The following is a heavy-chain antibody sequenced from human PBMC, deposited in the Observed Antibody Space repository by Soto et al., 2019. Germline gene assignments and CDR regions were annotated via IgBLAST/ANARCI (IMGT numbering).Heavy chain of an antibody. J-gene: IGHJ4*02. CDR1: GYSFTTYG. Sequence: QVQLVQSGAEVRKPGASVKVSCKASGYSFTTYGIAWVRQAPGQGLECGGWISPFSGNTNYAQRLQGRVTMTTDTSTSTAYMELRSLRSDDTAVYYCGRDWWYPSGGIGSWGQGTLVTVSS. CDR2: ISPFSGNT. V-gene: IGHV1-18*01. CDR3: GRDWWYPSGGIGS. D-gene: IGHD2-15*01.